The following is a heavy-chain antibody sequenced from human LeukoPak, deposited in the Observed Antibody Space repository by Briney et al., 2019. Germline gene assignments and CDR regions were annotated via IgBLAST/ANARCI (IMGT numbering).Heavy chain of an antibody. CDR1: GFTFSSYA. CDR3: AKTSMVMNFDY. V-gene: IGHV3-21*01. Sequence: PGGSLRLSCTTSGFTFSSYAMHWVRQAPGKGLEWVPSISSTTSYIYYADSVKGRFTISRDSAKNSLYLQMNSLRAEDTAVYYCAKTSMVMNFDYWGQGTLVTVSS. D-gene: IGHD5-18*01. CDR2: ISSTTSYI. J-gene: IGHJ4*02.